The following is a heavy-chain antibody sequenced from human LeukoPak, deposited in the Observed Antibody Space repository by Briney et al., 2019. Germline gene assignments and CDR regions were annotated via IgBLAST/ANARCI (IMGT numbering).Heavy chain of an antibody. Sequence: PGRSLRLSCAASGFTFSSYGMHWVRQAPGKGLEWVAVISYDGSNKYYADSVKGRLTISRDNAKNTLYLQMNSLRAEDTAVYYCARGGYHAYYLDYWGQGSLVTVSS. J-gene: IGHJ4*02. D-gene: IGHD5-18*01. CDR1: GFTFSSYG. V-gene: IGHV3-30*03. CDR2: ISYDGSNK. CDR3: ARGGYHAYYLDY.